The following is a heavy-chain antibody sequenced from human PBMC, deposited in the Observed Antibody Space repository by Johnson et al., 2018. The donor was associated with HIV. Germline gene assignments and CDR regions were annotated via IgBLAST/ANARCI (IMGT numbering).Heavy chain of an antibody. Sequence: VQLVESGGGLIQPGGSLRLSCAASGFTVSSNYMSWVRQAPGKGLEWVSAIGTAGDTYYPGSVKGRFTISRENAKNSLYLQMNSLRAGDTAVYYCARMMYSRGAFDIWGQGTLVTVSS. CDR1: GFTVSSNY. J-gene: IGHJ3*02. CDR2: IGTAGDT. CDR3: ARMMYSRGAFDI. V-gene: IGHV3-13*01. D-gene: IGHD6-13*01.